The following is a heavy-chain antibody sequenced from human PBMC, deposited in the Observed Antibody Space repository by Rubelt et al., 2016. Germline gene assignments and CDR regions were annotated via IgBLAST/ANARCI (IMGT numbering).Heavy chain of an antibody. Sequence: QVQLVQSGAEVKKPGASVKVSCKVSGYTLTELSMHWVRQAPGKGLEWMGRINPNSGGTNYGQKFQGRVTMTRDTSITTAYMELSRLRSDDTAVFYCARESSSGWYIDYWGQGTLVTVSS. D-gene: IGHD6-19*01. CDR3: ARESSSGWYIDY. J-gene: IGHJ4*02. CDR2: INPNSGGT. CDR1: GYTLTELS. V-gene: IGHV1-2*06.